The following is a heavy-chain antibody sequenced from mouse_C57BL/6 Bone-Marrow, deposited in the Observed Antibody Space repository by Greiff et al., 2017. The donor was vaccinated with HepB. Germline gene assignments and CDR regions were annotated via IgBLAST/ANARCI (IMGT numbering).Heavy chain of an antibody. J-gene: IGHJ2*01. D-gene: IGHD1-1*01. CDR3: TLITTVAYYFDY. Sequence: EVQLVESGAELVRPGASVKLSCTASGFNIKDDYMHWVKQRPEQGLEWIGWIDPENGDTEYASKFQGKATITADTSSNTAYLQLSSLTSEDTAVYYCTLITTVAYYFDYWGQGTTLTVSS. CDR2: IDPENGDT. CDR1: GFNIKDDY. V-gene: IGHV14-4*01.